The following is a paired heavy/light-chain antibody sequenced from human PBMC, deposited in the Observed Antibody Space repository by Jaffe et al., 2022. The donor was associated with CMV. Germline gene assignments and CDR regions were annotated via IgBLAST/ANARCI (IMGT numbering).Heavy chain of an antibody. J-gene: IGHJ3*02. Sequence: EMQLVQSGVEVKKPGESLKISCKASGYTFTSYWIGWVRQMPGKGLEWMGIISPGDSSTRYSPSFQGQVTISADKSISTAYLQWSSLKASDNAMYYCARRNFWAFDIWGQGTMVTVSS. CDR1: GYTFTSYW. CDR2: ISPGDSST. CDR3: ARRNFWAFDI. V-gene: IGHV5-51*01.
Light chain of an antibody. CDR1: SSDVGGYNY. CDR3: SAYAGSNNLGV. CDR2: EVT. Sequence: QSALTQPPSASGSPGQSVTISCTGTSSDVGGYNYVSWYQQHPGKVPKLMIYEVTKRPSGVPDRFSGSKSGNTASLTVSGLQAEDEADYYCSAYAGSNNLGVFGTGTKVTVL. V-gene: IGLV2-8*01. J-gene: IGLJ1*01.